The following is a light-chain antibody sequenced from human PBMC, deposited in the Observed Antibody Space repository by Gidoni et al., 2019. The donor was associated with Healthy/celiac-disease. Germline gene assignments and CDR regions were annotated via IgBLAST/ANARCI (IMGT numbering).Light chain of an antibody. CDR2: EVS. CDR1: SSDVGSYNL. Sequence: QSALTQPASVSVSPGQSITISCTGTSSDVGSYNLVSWSQQHPGKAPKLMIYEVSKRPSGVSNRFSGSKSGNTASLTISGLQAEDEADYYCCSYAGSSIVVFGGGTKLTVL. CDR3: CSYAGSSIVV. J-gene: IGLJ2*01. V-gene: IGLV2-23*02.